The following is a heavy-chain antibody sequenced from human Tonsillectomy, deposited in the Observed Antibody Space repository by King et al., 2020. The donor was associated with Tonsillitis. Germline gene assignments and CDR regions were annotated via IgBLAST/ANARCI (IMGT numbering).Heavy chain of an antibody. CDR1: GFTVSSNY. J-gene: IGHJ6*02. CDR2: IYSGGST. D-gene: IGHD3-3*01. V-gene: IGHV3-66*01. Sequence: VQLVESGGGLVQPGGSLRLSCAASGFTVSSNYMSWVRQAPGKGLEWVSVIYSGGSTYYADSVKGRFTISRDISKNTLYLQMNSLRAEDTAVYYCARELRGFLEDLWDYYYYGMDVWGQGTTVTVSS. CDR3: ARELRGFLEDLWDYYYYGMDV.